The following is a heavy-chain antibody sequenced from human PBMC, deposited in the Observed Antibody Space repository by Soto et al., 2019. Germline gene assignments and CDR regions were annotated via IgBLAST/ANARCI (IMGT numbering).Heavy chain of an antibody. V-gene: IGHV4-39*01. CDR3: ARDWRDGYNHGPDY. CDR1: GGSISSSSYY. Sequence: SETLSLTCTVSGGSISSSSYYWGWIRQPPGKGLEWIGSIYYSGSTYYNPSLKSRVTISVDTSKNQFSLKLSSVTAADTAVYYCARDWRDGYNHGPDYWGQGTLVTVS. CDR2: IYYSGST. J-gene: IGHJ4*02. D-gene: IGHD5-12*01.